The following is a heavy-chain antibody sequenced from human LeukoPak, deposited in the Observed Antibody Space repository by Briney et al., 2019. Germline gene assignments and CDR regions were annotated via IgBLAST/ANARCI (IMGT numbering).Heavy chain of an antibody. D-gene: IGHD2-8*01. V-gene: IGHV4-59*01. CDR3: ARDGVTQTEGFDP. CDR2: IYYSGST. CDR1: GGSISSYY. Sequence: SETLSLTCTVSGGSISSYYWSWIRQPPGKGPEWIGYIYYSGSTNYNPSLKSRVTISVDTSKNQFSLKLSSVTAADTAVYYCARDGVTQTEGFDPWGQGTLVTVSS. J-gene: IGHJ5*02.